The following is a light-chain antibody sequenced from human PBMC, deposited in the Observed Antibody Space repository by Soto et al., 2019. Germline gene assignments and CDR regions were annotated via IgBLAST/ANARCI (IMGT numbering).Light chain of an antibody. V-gene: IGKV3-20*01. J-gene: IGKJ4*01. CDR3: KQSKSFPLT. CDR2: DAS. CDR1: QSVSSSY. Sequence: EIVVTESPGTLSLSPGERATLSCRASQSVSSSYLAWYQQKPGQAPRLLIYDASTRATGIPARFSGSGSGTDFSLTISSLQPEDLATYYCKQSKSFPLTFGGGTKVDIK.